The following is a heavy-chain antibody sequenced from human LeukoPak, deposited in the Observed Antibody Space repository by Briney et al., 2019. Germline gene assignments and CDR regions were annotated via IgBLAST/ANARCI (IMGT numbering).Heavy chain of an antibody. V-gene: IGHV4-61*02. CDR3: ARFPVVGGGAFDI. CDR2: IYTSGST. J-gene: IGHJ3*02. D-gene: IGHD3-16*01. Sequence: PSETLSLTCTVSGGSISSGSYYWSWIRQPAGKGLEWIGRIYTSGSTNYNPSLKSRVTISVDTSKNQFSLKLSSVTAADTAVYYCARFPVVGGGAFDIWGQGTMVTVSS. CDR1: GGSISSGSYY.